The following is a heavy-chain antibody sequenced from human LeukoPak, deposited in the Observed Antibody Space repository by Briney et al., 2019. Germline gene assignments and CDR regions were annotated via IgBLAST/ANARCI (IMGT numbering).Heavy chain of an antibody. Sequence: ASVKVSCKASGYTFTSYGISWVRQAPGQGLEWMGWINPNSGGTNYAQKFQGWVTMTRDTSISTAYMELSRLKSDDTAVYYCARAFGVDYYYYYMDVWGKGTTVTVSS. CDR1: GYTFTSYG. CDR3: ARAFGVDYYYYYMDV. J-gene: IGHJ6*03. D-gene: IGHD3-3*01. V-gene: IGHV1-2*04. CDR2: INPNSGGT.